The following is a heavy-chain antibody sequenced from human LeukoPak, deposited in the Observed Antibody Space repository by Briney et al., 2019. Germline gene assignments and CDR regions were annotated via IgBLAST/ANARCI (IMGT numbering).Heavy chain of an antibody. V-gene: IGHV1-18*01. CDR1: GYTFTSYG. CDR3: ARVVIPAYDSSGYFDY. CDR2: SSAYNGNT. Sequence: ASVKVCCKASGYTFTSYGISWVRQAPGQGLEWMGWSSAYNGNTNYAQKLQGRVTMTTDTSTSTAYMELRSLRSDDTAVYYCARVVIPAYDSSGYFDYWGQGTLVTASS. D-gene: IGHD3-22*01. J-gene: IGHJ4*02.